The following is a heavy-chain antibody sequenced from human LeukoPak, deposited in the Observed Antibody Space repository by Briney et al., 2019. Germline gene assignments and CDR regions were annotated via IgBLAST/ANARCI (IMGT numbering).Heavy chain of an antibody. CDR3: ARYRTCGYYGSGSYYPY. D-gene: IGHD3-10*01. J-gene: IGHJ4*02. Sequence: GGSLRLSCAASGFTFSSYAMSWVRQAPGKGLEWVSAISGSGDSTDYADSVKGRFTISRDNSKNTLYLQMNSLRVEDTAVYYCARYRTCGYYGSGSYYPYWGQGTLVTVSS. V-gene: IGHV3-23*01. CDR2: ISGSGDST. CDR1: GFTFSSYA.